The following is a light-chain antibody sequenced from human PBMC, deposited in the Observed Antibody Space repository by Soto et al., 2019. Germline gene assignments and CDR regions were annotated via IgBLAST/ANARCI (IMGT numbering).Light chain of an antibody. V-gene: IGKV1-27*01. CDR1: QGIAPY. CDR3: QKYNSAPLT. J-gene: IGKJ4*01. CDR2: ATS. Sequence: DVQMTQSPSSLSAFVGDRVTITCRASQGIAPYLAWFQQKPGKVPKLLIYATSTLQSEVPSRFSGSGSGTDFTLTINSLQPEDVGTYYCQKYNSAPLTFCGGTKVEIK.